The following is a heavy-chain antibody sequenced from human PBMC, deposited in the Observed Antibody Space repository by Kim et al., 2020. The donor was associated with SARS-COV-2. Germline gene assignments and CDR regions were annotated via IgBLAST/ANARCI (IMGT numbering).Heavy chain of an antibody. J-gene: IGHJ1*01. CDR2: MSYRGTT. D-gene: IGHD2-8*02. V-gene: IGHV4-59*01. CDR3: ARDDTGTEYFQF. CDR1: GGSINRYY. Sequence: SETLSLICNVSGGSINRYYWNWVRQPPGKGLEWIGYMSYRGTTDYNPSLKSRVTISVDMAKNQVSLNLTSVTAADTATYYCARDDTGTEYFQFWGQGALV.